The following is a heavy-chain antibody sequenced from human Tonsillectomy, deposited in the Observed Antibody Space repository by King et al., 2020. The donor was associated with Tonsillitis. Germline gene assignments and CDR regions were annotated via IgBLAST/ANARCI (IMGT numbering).Heavy chain of an antibody. V-gene: IGHV3-23*04. J-gene: IGHJ4*02. CDR1: GFTFSSYA. CDR2: IVGSGGST. Sequence: VQLVESGGGLLQPGGSLRLSCAASGFTFSSYAMSWVRQAPGKGLEWVSAIVGSGGSTYYADAVKGRFTISRDNSKNTLYLQMNSLRAEDTAVYYCVKTLLGGPDSWGQGTLVTVSS. D-gene: IGHD3-16*01. CDR3: VKTLLGGPDS.